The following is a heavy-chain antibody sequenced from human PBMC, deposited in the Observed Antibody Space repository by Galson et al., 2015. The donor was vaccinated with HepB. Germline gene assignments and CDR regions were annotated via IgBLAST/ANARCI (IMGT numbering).Heavy chain of an antibody. J-gene: IGHJ5*02. CDR3: ARDCSSTSCSSQERFDP. D-gene: IGHD2-2*01. CDR2: INSSSSYI. CDR1: GFTFSSYS. V-gene: IGHV3-21*01. Sequence: SLRLSCAASGFTFSSYSMNWVRQAPGKGLEWVSSINSSSSYIYYADSVKGRFTISRDNAKNSLYLQMNSLRAEDTAVYYCARDCSSTSCSSQERFDPWGQGTLVTVSS.